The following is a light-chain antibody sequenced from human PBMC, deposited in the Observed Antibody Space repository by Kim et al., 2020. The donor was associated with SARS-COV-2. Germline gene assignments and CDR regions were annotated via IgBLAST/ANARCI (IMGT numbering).Light chain of an antibody. V-gene: IGKV1-33*01. J-gene: IGKJ4*01. CDR1: QDIRSD. CDR3: QQFNDLPLT. CDR2: DAS. Sequence: DIRMTQSPSSLSASVGDSVTITCQASQDIRSDLNWYQQKPGKAPNLLIYDASNLETGVPSRFSGGGSGTDFTFTISSLQPEDIATYFCQQFNDLPLTFGGGTKVDIK.